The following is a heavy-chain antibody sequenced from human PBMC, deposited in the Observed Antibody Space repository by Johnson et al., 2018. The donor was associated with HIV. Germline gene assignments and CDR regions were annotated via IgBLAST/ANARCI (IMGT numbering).Heavy chain of an antibody. CDR1: SFTSGCYG. CDR3: ARGSGSYYSNAFDI. D-gene: IGHD1-26*01. Sequence: QMQLVESGGGAAQPGRSPRLSCASSSFTSGCYGMHWVRQTPGKGLAWVAFTRFDGSKKYYAESVKGRLTISRDNAKNSLYLQINSLRAEDTALYCCARGSGSYYSNAFDIWGQGTMVTVSS. V-gene: IGHV3-33*01. CDR2: TRFDGSKK. J-gene: IGHJ3*02.